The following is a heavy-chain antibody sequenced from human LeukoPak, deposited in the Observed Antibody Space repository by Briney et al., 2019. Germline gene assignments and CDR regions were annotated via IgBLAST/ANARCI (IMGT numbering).Heavy chain of an antibody. CDR2: ISGSGVST. J-gene: IGHJ5*02. CDR3: VKGRGGYCFDP. V-gene: IGHV3-23*01. CDR1: GFTFMNDV. Sequence: PGGSLRLSCAASGFTFMNDVLSWVRQAPGKGLEWVSTISGSGVSTYYADSVKGRFTISRDNSKNTLYLQMSSLSAEDTAVYYCVKGRGGYCFDPWGQGTLVTVSS.